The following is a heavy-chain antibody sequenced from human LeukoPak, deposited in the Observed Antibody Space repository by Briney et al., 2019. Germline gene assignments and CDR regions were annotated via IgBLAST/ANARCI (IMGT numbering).Heavy chain of an antibody. J-gene: IGHJ6*02. V-gene: IGHV1-2*02. CDR2: INPNSGDT. Sequence: ASVKVSCKASGYTFTGYYIHWLRQAPGQGLEWMALINPNSGDTNYAQNYQGRVTVTRDTSISTAYMELSSLRSEDTAVYYCASSRGYSGYGVNYYYYYGMDVWGQGTTVTVSS. CDR3: ASSRGYSGYGVNYYYYYGMDV. D-gene: IGHD5-12*01. CDR1: GYTFTGYY.